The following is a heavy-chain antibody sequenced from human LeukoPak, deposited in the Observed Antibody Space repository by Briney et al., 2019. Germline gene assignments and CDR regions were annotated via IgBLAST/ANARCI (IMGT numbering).Heavy chain of an antibody. CDR3: ARDHRYAFDN. CDR1: GFNFIDYS. V-gene: IGHV3-48*01. D-gene: IGHD5-12*01. Sequence: KPGGSLRLSCVASGFNFIDYSMNWVRQAPGKGLEWISYIGISSGNTKYADSVKGRFTISRDKARNSLYLQMNSLRVEDTAVYYCARDHRYAFDNWGHGTLFTVSS. CDR2: IGISSGNT. J-gene: IGHJ4*01.